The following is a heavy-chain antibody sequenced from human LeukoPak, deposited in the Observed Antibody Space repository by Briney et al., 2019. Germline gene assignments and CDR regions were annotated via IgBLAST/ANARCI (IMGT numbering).Heavy chain of an antibody. CDR1: GFTFSSYA. CDR3: AREGYSSGWYNFDY. J-gene: IGHJ4*02. V-gene: IGHV3-30-3*01. Sequence: GGSLRLSCAASGFTFSSYAMHWVRQAPGKGLEWVAVISYDGSNKYYADSVKGRFTISRDNSKNTLYLQMNSLRAEDTAVYYCAREGYSSGWYNFDYWGQGTLVTVSS. D-gene: IGHD6-19*01. CDR2: ISYDGSNK.